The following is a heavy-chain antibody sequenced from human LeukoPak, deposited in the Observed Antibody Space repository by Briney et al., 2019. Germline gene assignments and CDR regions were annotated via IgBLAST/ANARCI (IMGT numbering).Heavy chain of an antibody. V-gene: IGHV3-21*01. CDR1: GFTFSYYN. Sequence: PGGSLRLSCAASGFTFSYYNMNWVRQAPGKGLEWVSSISSSSSYMSYADSVEGRFTISRDNAKNSLYLQMNSLRAEDTAVYYCARERIRYGSGSHLSYYMDVWGKGTTVTVSS. D-gene: IGHD3-10*01. CDR2: ISSSSSYM. J-gene: IGHJ6*03. CDR3: ARERIRYGSGSHLSYYMDV.